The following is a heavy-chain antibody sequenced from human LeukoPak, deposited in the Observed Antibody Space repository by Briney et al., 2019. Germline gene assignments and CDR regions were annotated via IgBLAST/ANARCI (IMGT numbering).Heavy chain of an antibody. CDR2: INPNSGGT. CDR3: ARSRQNYDFWSSFDY. CDR1: GYTFTGYY. J-gene: IGHJ4*02. Sequence: ASVKVSCKASGYTFTGYYMHWVRQAPGQGLEWMGWINPNSGGTNYAQKFQGRVTMTRDTSISTAYMELSRLRSGDTAVYYCARSRQNYDFWSSFDYWGQGTLVTVSS. D-gene: IGHD3-3*01. V-gene: IGHV1-2*02.